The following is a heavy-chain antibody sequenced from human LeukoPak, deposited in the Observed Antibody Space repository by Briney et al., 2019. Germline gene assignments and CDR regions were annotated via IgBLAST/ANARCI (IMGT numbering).Heavy chain of an antibody. CDR1: GESLSDYY. J-gene: IGHJ5*02. Sequence: PSETLSLTCAVYGESLSDYYWSWIRQPPEKGLEWIGQISHDGNTNYNPSLKSRVTLSTDTSKNQFSLRLTSVTTADTAIYYCARRRDWNDVLDPWGQGTPVTVSS. V-gene: IGHV4-34*01. D-gene: IGHD1-1*01. CDR2: ISHDGNT. CDR3: ARRRDWNDVLDP.